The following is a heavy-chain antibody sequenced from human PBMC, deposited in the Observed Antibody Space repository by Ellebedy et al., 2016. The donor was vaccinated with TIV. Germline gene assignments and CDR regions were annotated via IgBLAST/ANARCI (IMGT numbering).Heavy chain of an antibody. CDR1: GGTFSNYA. CDR2: IIPVVGTP. V-gene: IGHV1-69*13. CDR3: ARGCGGDCYSGDH. D-gene: IGHD2-21*02. Sequence: AASVKVSCKSSGGTFSNYAISWVRQAPGQGLEWMGGIIPVVGTPLYAQKFQGRVTVTADESTSTAYMELSSLRSDDTAVYYCARGCGGDCYSGDHWGQGTLVTVSS. J-gene: IGHJ5*02.